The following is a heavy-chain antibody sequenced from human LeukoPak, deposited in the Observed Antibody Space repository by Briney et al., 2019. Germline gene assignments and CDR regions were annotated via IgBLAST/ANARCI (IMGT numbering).Heavy chain of an antibody. CDR1: GFPFSNYA. CDR3: AKDLLLPPHPPATSDP. V-gene: IGHV3-23*01. Sequence: PGGSLLPSCAASGFPFSNYAMSWVRQAPGKGLRWVSSITGVGASTYYADSVRGRFTISKDNSKNTLYLQMNSLRTEDTAVYYCAKDLLLPPHPPATSDPWGQGTLVTVSS. CDR2: ITGVGAST. D-gene: IGHD2-21*01. J-gene: IGHJ5*02.